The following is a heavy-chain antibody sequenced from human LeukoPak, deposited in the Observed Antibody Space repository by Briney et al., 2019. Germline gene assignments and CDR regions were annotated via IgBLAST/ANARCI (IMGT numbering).Heavy chain of an antibody. V-gene: IGHV3-74*01. CDR3: AKFSNSYYYYGMDV. J-gene: IGHJ6*02. CDR1: GFTFSSHL. D-gene: IGHD4-11*01. CDR2: ISSDGTYT. Sequence: GGSLRLSCAASGFTFSSHLMHWVRQAPGKGLVWVSRISSDGTYTNYADSVRGRFTISRDNAKNTLYLQMNSLRAEDTAVYYCAKFSNSYYYYGMDVWGQGTTVTVSS.